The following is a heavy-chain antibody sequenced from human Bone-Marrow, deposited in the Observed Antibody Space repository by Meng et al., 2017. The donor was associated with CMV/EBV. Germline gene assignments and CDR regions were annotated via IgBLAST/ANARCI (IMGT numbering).Heavy chain of an antibody. CDR3: GGSSGWYYYYGMDV. J-gene: IGHJ6*02. V-gene: IGHV3-48*03. CDR1: GFTFSSYE. Sequence: GESLKISCAASGFTFSSYEMNWVRQAPGKGLEWVSYISSSGSTIYYADSVKGRFTISRDNSKNTLYLQMNSLRAEDTAVYYCGGSSGWYYYYGMDVWGQGTTVTVSS. CDR2: ISSSGSTI. D-gene: IGHD6-6*01.